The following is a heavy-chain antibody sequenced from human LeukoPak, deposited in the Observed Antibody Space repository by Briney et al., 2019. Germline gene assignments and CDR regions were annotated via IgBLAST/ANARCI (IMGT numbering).Heavy chain of an antibody. CDR1: GFTFSSYA. CDR2: ISGSGGST. V-gene: IGHV3-23*01. D-gene: IGHD5-12*01. CDR3: AKGRRGSPATTFDY. Sequence: PGGSLRLSCAASGFTFSSYAMSWVRQAPGKGLEWVSAISGSGGSTYYADSVKGRFTISTDNSKNTLYLQMNSLRAEDTAVYYCAKGRRGSPATTFDYWGQGTLVTVSS. J-gene: IGHJ4*02.